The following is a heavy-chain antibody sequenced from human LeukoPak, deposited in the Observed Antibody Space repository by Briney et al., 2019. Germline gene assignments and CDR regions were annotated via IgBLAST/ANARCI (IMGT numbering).Heavy chain of an antibody. V-gene: IGHV1-69*13. CDR1: GYTFTSYG. CDR3: ARVGYYYDSSGLDY. J-gene: IGHJ4*02. CDR2: IIPIFGTA. Sequence: ASVKVSCKASGYTFTSYGISWVRQAPGQGLEWMGGIIPIFGTANYAQKFQGRVTITADESTSTAYMELSSLRSEDTAVYYCARVGYYYDSSGLDYWGQGTLVTVSS. D-gene: IGHD3-22*01.